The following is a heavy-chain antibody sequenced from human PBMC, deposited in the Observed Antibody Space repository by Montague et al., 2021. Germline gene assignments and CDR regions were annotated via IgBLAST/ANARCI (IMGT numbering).Heavy chain of an antibody. Sequence: SETLSLTCTVSGASITSNIYYWGWIRQSPGKGLEWIGSIYYSGNSFYQPSLKSRITMAVDTSKNQFSLKLSSMTAADTAIYYCARVFSSWYVGWFDPWGQGTLGTVSS. CDR2: IYYSGNS. J-gene: IGHJ5*02. CDR3: ARVFSSWYVGWFDP. CDR1: GASITSNIYY. V-gene: IGHV4-39*07. D-gene: IGHD6-13*01.